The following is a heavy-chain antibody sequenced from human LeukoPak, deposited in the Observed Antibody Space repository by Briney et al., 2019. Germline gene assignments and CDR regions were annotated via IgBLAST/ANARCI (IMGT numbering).Heavy chain of an antibody. Sequence: KPSETLSLTCAVYGGSFSGYYWSWIRQPPGKGLEWIGEISHSGSTNYNPSLKSRVTISVDTSKNQFSLKLSSVTAADTAVYYCARGRMTTVTRSWFDPWGQGTLVTVSS. CDR1: GGSFSGYY. J-gene: IGHJ5*02. V-gene: IGHV4-34*01. CDR2: ISHSGST. D-gene: IGHD4-17*01. CDR3: ARGRMTTVTRSWFDP.